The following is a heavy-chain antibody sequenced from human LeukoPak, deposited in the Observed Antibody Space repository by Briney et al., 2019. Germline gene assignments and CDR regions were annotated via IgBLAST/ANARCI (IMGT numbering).Heavy chain of an antibody. V-gene: IGHV1-3*01. CDR1: GYTFTSYA. Sequence: ASVNVSCKASGYTFTSYAMHWVRQAPGQRLEWMGWISAGNGNTKYSQKFQGRVTITRDTSASTAYMELSSLRSEDTAVYYCASGRVAHLGFDYWGQGTLVTVSS. J-gene: IGHJ4*02. CDR3: ASGRVAHLGFDY. D-gene: IGHD1-26*01. CDR2: ISAGNGNT.